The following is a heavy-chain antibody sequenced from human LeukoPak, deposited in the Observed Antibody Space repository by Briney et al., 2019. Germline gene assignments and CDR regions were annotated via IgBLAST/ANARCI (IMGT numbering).Heavy chain of an antibody. D-gene: IGHD3-16*01. Sequence: GGSLRLSCAASGFSFSTYSMNWFRQAPGKGLEWVSYITPSSDVMRNADSVKGRFTISRDNAKNSLYLQMNSLRAEDTAVYYCARDQAGEGRDYWGQGTRVTVSS. CDR1: GFSFSTYS. CDR2: ITPSSDVM. V-gene: IGHV3-48*01. CDR3: ARDQAGEGRDY. J-gene: IGHJ4*02.